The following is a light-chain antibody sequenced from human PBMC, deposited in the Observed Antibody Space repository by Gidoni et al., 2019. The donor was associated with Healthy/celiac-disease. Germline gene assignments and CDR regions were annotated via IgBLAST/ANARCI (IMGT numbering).Light chain of an antibody. CDR3: SSYTSSSTLEV. J-gene: IGLJ3*02. V-gene: IGLV2-14*01. CDR1: SSDVGGYNY. CDR2: AVS. Sequence: QSALTQPASVSGSPGQLLTISCTGTSSDVGGYNYVSWYQQHPGKAPKLMIYAVSNRPSGVSNRFSGAKSGYTASLTISGLQAEDEADYYCSSYTSSSTLEVFGGGTKLTGL.